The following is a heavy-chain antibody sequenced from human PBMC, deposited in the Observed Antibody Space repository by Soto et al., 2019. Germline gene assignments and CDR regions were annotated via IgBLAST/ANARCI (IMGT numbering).Heavy chain of an antibody. V-gene: IGHV3-21*01. J-gene: IGHJ6*02. D-gene: IGHD2-15*01. CDR1: GFTFSSYS. CDR3: ASFYCSGGSCYYYYYYGMDV. Sequence: GGSLRLSCAASGFTFSSYSMNWVRQAPGKGLEWVSSISSSSSYIHYADSVKGRFTISRDNAKNSLYLQMNSLRAEDTAVYYCASFYCSGGSCYYYYYYGMDVWGQGTTVTVSS. CDR2: ISSSSSYI.